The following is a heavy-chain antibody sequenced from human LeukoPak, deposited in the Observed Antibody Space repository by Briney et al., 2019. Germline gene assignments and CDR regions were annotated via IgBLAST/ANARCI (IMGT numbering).Heavy chain of an antibody. CDR2: VFYKGNS. D-gene: IGHD3-9*01. V-gene: IGHV4-59*08. CDR1: GGSMSSHY. J-gene: IGHJ5*02. CDR3: TRLTLTKTWFDP. Sequence: PSETLSLTCIVSGGSMSSHYWGWIRQPPGKGLEWIGYVFYKGNSNYNPSLKSRLTMSVDTSKNQFSLKLTSVTAADTAVYYCTRLTLTKTWFDPWGQGTLVTVSS.